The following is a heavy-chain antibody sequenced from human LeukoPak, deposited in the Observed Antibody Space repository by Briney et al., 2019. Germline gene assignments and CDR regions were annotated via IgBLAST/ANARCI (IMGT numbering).Heavy chain of an antibody. J-gene: IGHJ6*02. V-gene: IGHV3-30*03. CDR3: ARATGTTSNYFYGMDV. CDR1: GFTFSSYG. Sequence: GGSLRLSCAASGFTFSSYGMHWVRQAPGKGLEWVAVISYDGSNKYHADSVRGRFTISRDNSKNTLYLQMNSLRAEDTAVYYCARATGTTSNYFYGMDVWGRGTTVTVSS. CDR2: ISYDGSNK. D-gene: IGHD1-7*01.